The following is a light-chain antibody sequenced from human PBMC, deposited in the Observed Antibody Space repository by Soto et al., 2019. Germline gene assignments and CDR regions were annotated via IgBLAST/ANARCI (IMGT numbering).Light chain of an antibody. CDR2: GAS. V-gene: IGKV3-20*01. J-gene: IGKJ2*01. Sequence: EMVLTQSPGTLSLSPGERATLSCRASQSVSSSYLAWYQQKPGQAPRLLIYGASSRATGIPDRFSGSGSGTDFTLTISRLELEDFAVYYCQQDGSSRYTVGQGTKLEIK. CDR1: QSVSSSY. CDR3: QQDGSSRYT.